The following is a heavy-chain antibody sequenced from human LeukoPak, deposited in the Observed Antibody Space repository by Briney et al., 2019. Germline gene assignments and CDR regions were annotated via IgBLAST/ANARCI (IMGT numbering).Heavy chain of an antibody. CDR1: GFTFSSYA. CDR3: AKDAVLRYFDWLPLDY. V-gene: IGHV3-23*01. J-gene: IGHJ4*02. D-gene: IGHD3-9*01. Sequence: LAGGSLRLSCAASGFTFSSYAMSWVRQAPGKGLEWVSAISGSGGSTYYADSVKGRFTISRDNSKNTLCLQMNSLRAEDTAVYYCAKDAVLRYFDWLPLDYWGQGTLVTVSS. CDR2: ISGSGGST.